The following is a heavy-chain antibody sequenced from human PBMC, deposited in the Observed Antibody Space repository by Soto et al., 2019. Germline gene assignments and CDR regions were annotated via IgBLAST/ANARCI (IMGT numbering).Heavy chain of an antibody. CDR2: TTYDGSDK. CDR1: GFTFRSYV. Sequence: QVQLVDSGGGGVQPGTCLRVSCVGSGFTFRSYVMHWVRQAPGKGLEWGALTTYDGSDKYYDDSVRGRFTISRDNSRNTVDVQMDSLSLADKPLYYCARWGQKGGLDVWGQGTLVSVSS. J-gene: IGHJ1*01. CDR3: ARWGQKGGLDV. V-gene: IGHV3-30*19. D-gene: IGHD3-16*01.